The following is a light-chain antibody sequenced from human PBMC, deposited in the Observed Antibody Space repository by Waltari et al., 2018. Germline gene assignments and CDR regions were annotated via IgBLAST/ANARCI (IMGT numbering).Light chain of an antibody. CDR2: EGS. V-gene: IGLV2-14*01. J-gene: IGLJ2*01. CDR3: SSYISSSTLEL. Sequence: YQQHPDKAPKPMRFEGSNRPSWVSNHFAGCKSGNTASRTISGLQAQDEADYYCSSYISSSTLELFGGGTSLTVL.